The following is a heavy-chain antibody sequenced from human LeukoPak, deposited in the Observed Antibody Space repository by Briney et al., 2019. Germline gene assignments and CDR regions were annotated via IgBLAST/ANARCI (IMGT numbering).Heavy chain of an antibody. V-gene: IGHV3-9*03. CDR3: AKDIRYYYDSSGYYDY. Sequence: GRSLRLSCAASGFTFDDYAMHWVRQAPGKGLEWVSGISCNSGSIGYADSVKGRFTISIDNAKNSLYLQMNSLRAEDMALYYCAKDIRYYYDSSGYYDYWGQGTLVTVSS. D-gene: IGHD3-22*01. CDR2: ISCNSGSI. CDR1: GFTFDDYA. J-gene: IGHJ4*02.